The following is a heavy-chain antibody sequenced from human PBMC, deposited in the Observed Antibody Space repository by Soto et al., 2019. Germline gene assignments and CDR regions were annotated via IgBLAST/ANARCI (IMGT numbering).Heavy chain of an antibody. CDR3: AREGSYHYFDY. CDR1: DGSVSRGGYY. V-gene: IGHV4-31*03. D-gene: IGHD1-26*01. J-gene: IGHJ4*02. CDR2: IYYTGRT. Sequence: SGTLSLTCTVSDGSVSRGGYYWSWIRQSPGKNLEWIGNIYYTGRTSYNPSLKSRLTISLETSKRQFSLRLASVSAADTAVYYCAREGSYHYFDYWGKGALVTVCS.